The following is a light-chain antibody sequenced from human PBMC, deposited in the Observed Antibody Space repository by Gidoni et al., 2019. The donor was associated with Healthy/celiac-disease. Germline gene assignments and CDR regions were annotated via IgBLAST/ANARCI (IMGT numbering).Light chain of an antibody. Sequence: DIVLTQSPGTLSLSPGERATLYCRASQSVSSSYLAWYQQKPGQAPRLLIYGASSRATGIPDRFSGSGSGTDFTLTISRLEPEDFAVYYCQQYGSSPRFTFGGGTKVEIK. V-gene: IGKV3-20*01. CDR2: GAS. CDR1: QSVSSSY. J-gene: IGKJ4*01. CDR3: QQYGSSPRFT.